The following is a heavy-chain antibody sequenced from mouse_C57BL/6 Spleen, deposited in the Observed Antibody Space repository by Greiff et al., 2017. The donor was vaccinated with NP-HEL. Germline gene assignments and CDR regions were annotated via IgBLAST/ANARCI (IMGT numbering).Heavy chain of an antibody. V-gene: IGHV1-55*01. J-gene: IGHJ4*01. Sequence: VQLQQPGAELVKPGASVKMSCRASGYTFTSYWITWVKQRPGQGLEWIGDIYPGSGSTNYNEKFKSKATLTVDTSSSTAYMQLSSLTSEDSAVYYCARWGSSGPYYAMDYWGQGTSVTVSS. CDR3: ARWGSSGPYYAMDY. D-gene: IGHD3-2*02. CDR2: IYPGSGST. CDR1: GYTFTSYW.